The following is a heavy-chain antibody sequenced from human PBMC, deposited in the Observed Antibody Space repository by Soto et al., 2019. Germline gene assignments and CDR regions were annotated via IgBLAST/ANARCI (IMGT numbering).Heavy chain of an antibody. D-gene: IGHD6-13*01. CDR3: ARGRYTSKYVMDV. V-gene: IGHV1-46*01. CDR2: INPSGGSI. J-gene: IGHJ6*02. Sequence: QVQLVQSGAEVKKPGASVKASCKASGYTFTSHYIHWVRQAPGQGLEWMGIINPSGGSINYAPKFQGGVTMARDTSTSTGYMELRSLRSEDTAVYYCARGRYTSKYVMDVWGQGTTVTVSS. CDR1: GYTFTSHY.